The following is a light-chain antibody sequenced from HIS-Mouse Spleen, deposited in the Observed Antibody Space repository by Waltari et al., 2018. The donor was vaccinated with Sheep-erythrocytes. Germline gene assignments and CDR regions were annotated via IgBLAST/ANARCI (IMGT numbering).Light chain of an antibody. CDR2: DVS. Sequence: QSALTQPRSVSGSPGQSVTISCTGTSSDVGGYNYVSWYPQHPGKAPKLMIYDVSKRPSGVPDRFFGSKSGNTASLPISGRQAEDEADYYCCSYAGSYNHVFATGTKVTVL. V-gene: IGLV2-11*01. CDR3: CSYAGSYNHV. CDR1: SSDVGGYNY. J-gene: IGLJ1*01.